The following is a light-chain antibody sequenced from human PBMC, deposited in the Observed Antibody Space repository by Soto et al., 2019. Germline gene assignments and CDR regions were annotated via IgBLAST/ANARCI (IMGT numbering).Light chain of an antibody. CDR1: QGVSTW. J-gene: IGKJ5*01. V-gene: IGKV1-12*01. CDR3: QQAASFLIT. CDR2: TAS. Sequence: DIQMTQSPSSVSASVGDRVTITCRASQGVSTWLAWYQQKPGKAPNLLIYTASSLQSGVPSRFSGSGSGTDFTLSISGLRPEDFAAYYFQQAASFLITFGQGTRLVIK.